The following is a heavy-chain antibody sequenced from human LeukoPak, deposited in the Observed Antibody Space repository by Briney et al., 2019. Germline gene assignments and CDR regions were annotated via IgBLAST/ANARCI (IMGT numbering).Heavy chain of an antibody. CDR1: GYTFSGFY. J-gene: IGHJ6*03. CDR3: AKDRYGDYEAPFHYYMDA. Sequence: ASVKDSCKASGYTFSGFYIHWVRQAPGQGLEWMGWIDPNSGVTNYAQKLQGRVTITRDTSIDTAYMQLSRLRSDDTAVYYCAKDRYGDYEAPFHYYMDAWGRGTTVTVSS. D-gene: IGHD5-12*01. V-gene: IGHV1-2*02. CDR2: IDPNSGVT.